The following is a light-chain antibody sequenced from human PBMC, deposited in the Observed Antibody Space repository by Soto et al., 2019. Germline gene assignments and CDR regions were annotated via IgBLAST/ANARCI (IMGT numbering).Light chain of an antibody. Sequence: QSVLTQSPSASGTPGQRVTISCSGSRSNIGRNFAYWYQHVPGTAPRLLIQRNNERPSGVPDRFSGSKSGTSVSLAISGLRSDDEATYYCAAWDDTLDAQVFGGGNQLTVL. J-gene: IGLJ7*01. V-gene: IGLV1-47*01. CDR3: AAWDDTLDAQV. CDR2: RNN. CDR1: RSNIGRNF.